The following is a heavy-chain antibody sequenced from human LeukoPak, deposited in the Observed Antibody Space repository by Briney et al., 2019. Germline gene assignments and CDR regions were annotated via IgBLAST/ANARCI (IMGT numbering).Heavy chain of an antibody. J-gene: IGHJ6*03. Sequence: SETLSLTCAVYGGSFSGYYWSWIRQPPGKGLEWIGEINNSGSTNYNPSLKRRVTISIDTSKKQFSLKLSSVTAADTAVYYCARGNIVVVPAAIIGYYYYYYLDVSGKGTTVTVSS. D-gene: IGHD2-2*01. CDR1: GGSFSGYY. CDR3: ARGNIVVVPAAIIGYYYYYYLDV. V-gene: IGHV4-34*01. CDR2: INNSGST.